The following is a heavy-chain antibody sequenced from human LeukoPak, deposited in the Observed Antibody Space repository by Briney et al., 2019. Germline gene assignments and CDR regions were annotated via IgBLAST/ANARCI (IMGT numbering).Heavy chain of an antibody. CDR2: IRNDGRNK. D-gene: IGHD4-17*01. V-gene: IGHV3-30*02. Sequence: GGSLRLSCAASGFTFSSYWMSWVRQAPGRGLEWVAFIRNDGRNKYYADSVKGRFTISRDNSRNTLYLQMKSLRAEDTAVYYCAKDLNYGDLLDYWGQGTLVTVSS. CDR1: GFTFSSYW. J-gene: IGHJ4*02. CDR3: AKDLNYGDLLDY.